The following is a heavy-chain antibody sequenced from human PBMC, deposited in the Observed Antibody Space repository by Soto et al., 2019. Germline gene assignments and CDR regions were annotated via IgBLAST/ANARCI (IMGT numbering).Heavy chain of an antibody. CDR1: GFTFSNAW. CDR2: IKRKTDGGTT. J-gene: IGHJ2*01. D-gene: IGHD4-17*01. CDR3: TTDPNETSVNWYFDL. Sequence: GGSLRLSCAASGFTFSNAWMSWVRQAPGKGLEWVGRIKRKTDGGTTDYAAPVRGRFTISRDDSKNTLYLQMNSLKTEDTAVYYCTTDPNETSVNWYFDLWGRGTLVTVSS. V-gene: IGHV3-15*01.